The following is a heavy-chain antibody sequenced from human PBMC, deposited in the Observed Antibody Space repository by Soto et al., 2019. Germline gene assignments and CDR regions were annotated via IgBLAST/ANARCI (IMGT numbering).Heavy chain of an antibody. CDR3: ARGPNLGSPYYFDY. CDR1: GYTFTGYY. J-gene: IGHJ4*02. Sequence: ASVKVSCKASGYTFTGYYMHWVRQAPGQGLEWMGWINPNSGGTNYAQKFQGWVTMTRDTSISTAYMELSRLRSDDTAVYYCARGPNLGSPYYFDYWGQGTLVTVSS. V-gene: IGHV1-2*04. CDR2: INPNSGGT. D-gene: IGHD1-26*01.